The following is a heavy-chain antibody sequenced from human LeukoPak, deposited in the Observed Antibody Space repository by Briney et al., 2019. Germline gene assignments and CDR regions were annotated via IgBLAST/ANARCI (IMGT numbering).Heavy chain of an antibody. CDR3: ARERRNGKYYFDY. J-gene: IGHJ4*02. D-gene: IGHD1-26*01. CDR1: GFXVTGNY. V-gene: IGHV3-53*01. CDR2: IYSGGST. Sequence: GSLRLSCAASGFXVTGNYISWVRQAPGKGLGWVSVIYSGGSTYYADSVKGRFTISRDNSKNTLYLQMNSLRAEDTAVYYCARERRNGKYYFDYWGQGTLVTVSS.